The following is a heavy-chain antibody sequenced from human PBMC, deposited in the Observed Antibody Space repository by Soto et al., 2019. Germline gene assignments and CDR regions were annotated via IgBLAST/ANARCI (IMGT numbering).Heavy chain of an antibody. J-gene: IGHJ6*03. CDR3: AKPTTDSGYDSSSGWYYYYYMDV. V-gene: IGHV3-23*01. Sequence: GGSLRLSCAASGFTFSSYAMSWVRQAPGKGLEWVSAISGSGGSTYYADSVKGRFTISRDNSKNTLYLQMNSLRAEDTAVYYCAKPTTDSGYDSSSGWYYYYYMDVWGKGTTVTVSS. D-gene: IGHD5-12*01. CDR1: GFTFSSYA. CDR2: ISGSGGST.